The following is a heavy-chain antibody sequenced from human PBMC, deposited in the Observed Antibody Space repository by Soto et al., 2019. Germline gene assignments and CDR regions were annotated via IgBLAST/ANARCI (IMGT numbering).Heavy chain of an antibody. CDR3: ARAQDTQYYFDY. D-gene: IGHD2-15*01. J-gene: IGHJ4*02. CDR2: IYHSGTT. V-gene: IGHV4-38-2*01. Sequence: PSETLSLTCAVSGYSISSGYYWGWIRQPPGKGLEWIGSIYHSGTTYYNPSLKSRVTISVDTSKNQFSLKLSSVTAADTAVYYCARAQDTQYYFDYWGQGTLVTV. CDR1: GYSISSGYY.